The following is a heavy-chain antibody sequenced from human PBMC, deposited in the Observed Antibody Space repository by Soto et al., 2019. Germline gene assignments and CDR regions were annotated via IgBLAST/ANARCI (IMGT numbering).Heavy chain of an antibody. CDR1: GFTFSNYG. CDR2: IPGAGGST. CDR3: AKLCYCSSMRCPTFDY. Sequence: GGSLRLSCAASGFTFSNYGFSWVRQAPGKGLEWVSSIPGAGGSTYYADSVKGRFTISTDNSKNTLYLQMNSLRAEDTAIYYCAKLCYCSSMRCPTFDYRRQGTLISVPQ. J-gene: IGHJ4*02. D-gene: IGHD2-2*01. V-gene: IGHV3-23*01.